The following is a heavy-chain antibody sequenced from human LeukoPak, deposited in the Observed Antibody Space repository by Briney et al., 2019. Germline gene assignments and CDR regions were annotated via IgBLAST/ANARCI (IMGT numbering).Heavy chain of an antibody. J-gene: IGHJ6*03. Sequence: ASVKDSCMASGYTFIGYYMHWVRQAPGQGVEWMGWINSNSGGTNYAQKLQGRVTMTTDTSTSKAYMELRSLRSDDTAVYYCARERFMVRGVIYYYYMDVWGKGTTVTISS. CDR3: ARERFMVRGVIYYYYMDV. V-gene: IGHV1-2*02. CDR1: GYTFIGYY. CDR2: INSNSGGT. D-gene: IGHD3-10*01.